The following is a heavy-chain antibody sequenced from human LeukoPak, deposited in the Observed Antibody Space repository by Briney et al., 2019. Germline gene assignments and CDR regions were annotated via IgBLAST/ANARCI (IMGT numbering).Heavy chain of an antibody. J-gene: IGHJ4*02. Sequence: PSETLSLTCTVSGGSISNYYWSWIRQPPGKGLECIGYFYYSGSTNYNPSLKSRVTITLDTSKNQFSLKLSSVTAADTAVYYCARDRRGYYDSSGHFDYWGQGTLVTVSS. D-gene: IGHD3-22*01. CDR1: GGSISNYY. CDR3: ARDRRGYYDSSGHFDY. CDR2: FYYSGST. V-gene: IGHV4-59*01.